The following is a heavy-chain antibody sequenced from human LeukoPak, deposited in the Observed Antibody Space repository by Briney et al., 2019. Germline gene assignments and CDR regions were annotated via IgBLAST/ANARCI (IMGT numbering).Heavy chain of an antibody. CDR1: GGSISSYY. J-gene: IGHJ6*02. Sequence: PSETLSLTCTVSGGSISSYYWSWFRQPPGKGLEWIGYIYYSGSTNYNPSLKSRVTISIDTSKNQFSLRLSSVTAADTAVYYCARPANSPYYAMDVWGQGTTVTVSS. CDR2: IYYSGST. V-gene: IGHV4-59*01. CDR3: ARPANSPYYAMDV. D-gene: IGHD4-23*01.